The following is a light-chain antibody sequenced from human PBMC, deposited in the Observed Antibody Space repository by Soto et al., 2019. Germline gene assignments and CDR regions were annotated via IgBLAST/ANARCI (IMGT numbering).Light chain of an antibody. CDR1: SSDVGGYDF. CDR3: SSDTSCETLV. V-gene: IGLV2-14*01. CDR2: EVT. Sequence: QSVLTQPASVSGSPGQSITISCTGTSSDVGGYDFVSWYQQHPAKAPRLIISEVTNRLSGVSNHFSGSKSGNTASLTISGLQAEYEADYFCSSDTSCETLVFGGGTKVTFL. J-gene: IGLJ3*02.